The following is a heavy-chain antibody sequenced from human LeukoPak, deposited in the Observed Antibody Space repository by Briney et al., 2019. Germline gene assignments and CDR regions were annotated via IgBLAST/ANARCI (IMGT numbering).Heavy chain of an antibody. Sequence: GGSLRLSCAASGFSFSNYWMIWVRQAPGKGLEWVANINQGGSEKYYVDSVEGRFTISRDDAKNSLYLQMNSLRAEDSALYYCATSTYSSSPSWGQGTLVTVSS. CDR3: ATSTYSSSPS. CDR1: GFSFSNYW. CDR2: INQGGSEK. J-gene: IGHJ5*02. V-gene: IGHV3-7*01. D-gene: IGHD6-6*01.